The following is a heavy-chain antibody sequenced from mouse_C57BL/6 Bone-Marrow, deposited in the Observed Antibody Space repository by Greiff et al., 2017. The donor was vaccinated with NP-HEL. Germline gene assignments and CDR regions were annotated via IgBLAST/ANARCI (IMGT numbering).Heavy chain of an antibody. D-gene: IGHD2-2*01. J-gene: IGHJ4*01. CDR3: ARGGGYDLYAMDY. CDR1: GFTFSDYG. V-gene: IGHV5-15*01. Sequence: EVQLVESGGGLVQPGGSLKLSCAASGFTFSDYGMAWVRQAPRKGPEWVAFISNLAYSIYYADTVTGRFTISRENAKNTLYLEMSCLRSEDTAMYYWARGGGYDLYAMDYWGQGTSVTVSS. CDR2: ISNLAYSI.